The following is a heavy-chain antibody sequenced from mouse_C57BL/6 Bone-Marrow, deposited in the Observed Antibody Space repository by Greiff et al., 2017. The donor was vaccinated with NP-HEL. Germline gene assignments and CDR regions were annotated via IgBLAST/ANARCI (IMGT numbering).Heavy chain of an antibody. CDR3: ARVTGHAMDY. CDR2: IDPSDSYT. CDR1: GYTFTSYW. J-gene: IGHJ4*01. V-gene: IGHV1-69*01. D-gene: IGHD2-1*01. Sequence: QVQLQQSGAELVMPGASVKLSCKASGYTFTSYWMHWVKQRPGQGLEWIGEIDPSDSYTNYNQKFKGKSTVTVDKSSSTAYMQLSSLTSEDSAVYYCARVTGHAMDYWGQGTSVTVSS.